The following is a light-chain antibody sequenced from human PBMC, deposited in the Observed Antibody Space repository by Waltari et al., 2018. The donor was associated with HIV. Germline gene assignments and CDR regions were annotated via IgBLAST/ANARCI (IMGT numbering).Light chain of an antibody. CDR3: QSYDNSLSAWV. CDR1: SSNIGAGYD. J-gene: IGLJ3*02. Sequence: QSVLTQPPSVSGAPGQRVTISCTGSSSNIGAGYDVHWYQQLPGTTPKLLVYGNSNRASGVPDRFAGSKSATSASLAITGLQAEDEADYYCQSYDNSLSAWVFGGGTKLTVL. CDR2: GNS. V-gene: IGLV1-40*01.